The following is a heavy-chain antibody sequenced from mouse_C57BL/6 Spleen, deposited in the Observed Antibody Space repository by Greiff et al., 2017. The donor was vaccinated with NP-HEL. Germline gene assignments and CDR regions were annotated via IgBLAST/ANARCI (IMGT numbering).Heavy chain of an antibody. CDR2: IYPGDGDT. V-gene: IGHV1-82*01. CDR1: GYAFSSSW. D-gene: IGHD2-1*01. CDR3: AGYGNFDY. J-gene: IGHJ2*01. Sequence: QVQLQQSGPELVKPGASVKISCKASGYAFSSSWMNWVKQRPGKGLEWIGRIYPGDGDTNYNGKFKGKATLTADKSSSTAYMQLSSLTSEDSAVDFCAGYGNFDYWGQGTTLTVSS.